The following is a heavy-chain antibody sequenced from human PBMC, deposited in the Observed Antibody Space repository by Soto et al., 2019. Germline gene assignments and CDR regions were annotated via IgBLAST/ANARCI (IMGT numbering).Heavy chain of an antibody. CDR3: ARDRLYCDSSDPFDY. D-gene: IGHD3-22*01. J-gene: IGHJ4*02. CDR1: GGTFSSYA. CDR2: IIPIFGTA. Sequence: SVKVSCKASGGTFSSYAISWVRQAPGQGLEWMGGIIPIFGTANYAQKFQGRVTITADKSTSTAYMELSSLRSEDTGVYYCARDRLYCDSSDPFDYWGQGALVTVS. V-gene: IGHV1-69*06.